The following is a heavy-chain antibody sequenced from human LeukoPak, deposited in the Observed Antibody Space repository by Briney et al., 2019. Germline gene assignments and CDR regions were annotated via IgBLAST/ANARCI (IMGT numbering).Heavy chain of an antibody. Sequence: ASVKVSYKASGYTFTSYYMHWVRQAPGQGLEWMGIINPSGGSTSYAQKFQGRVTMTRDTSTSTVYMELSSLRSEDTAVYYCARAQEWLQFLDYWGQGTLVTVSS. J-gene: IGHJ4*02. CDR3: ARAQEWLQFLDY. CDR2: INPSGGST. CDR1: GYTFTSYY. D-gene: IGHD5-24*01. V-gene: IGHV1-46*01.